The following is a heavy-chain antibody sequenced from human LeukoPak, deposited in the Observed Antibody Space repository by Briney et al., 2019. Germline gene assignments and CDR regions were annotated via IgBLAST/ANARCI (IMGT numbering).Heavy chain of an antibody. Sequence: SETLSLTCTVSGGSIRSSSYYWGWIRQPPGKGLEWFGSIYYSGGSYYNPSLKSRVTISVYTSKNQFSLKVGSVTAADTAVYYCARRPWNIFTGTDEPYFDTGARGP. CDR3: ARRPWNIFTGTDEPYFDT. D-gene: IGHD2/OR15-2a*01. CDR1: GGSIRSSSYY. CDR2: IYYSGGS. J-gene: IGHJ4*02. V-gene: IGHV4-39*01.